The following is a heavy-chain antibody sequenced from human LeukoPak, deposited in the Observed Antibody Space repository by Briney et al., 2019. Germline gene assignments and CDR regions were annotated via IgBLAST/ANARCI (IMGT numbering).Heavy chain of an antibody. D-gene: IGHD3-9*01. CDR3: ARFRLGVNFDY. V-gene: IGHV4-59*08. CDR2: IYYSGST. J-gene: IGHJ4*02. CDR1: GGSISSYY. Sequence: SETLSLTCTVSGGSISSYYWSWIRQPPGKGLEWIGYIYYSGSTNCNPSLKSRVTISVDTSKNQFSLKPSSVTAADTAVYYCARFRLGVNFDYWGQGTLVTVSS.